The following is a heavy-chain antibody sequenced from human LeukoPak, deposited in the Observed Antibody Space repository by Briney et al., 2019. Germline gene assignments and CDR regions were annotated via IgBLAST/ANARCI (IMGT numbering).Heavy chain of an antibody. V-gene: IGHV2-5*02. D-gene: IGHD3-10*01. CDR2: IYWDDDK. J-gene: IGHJ5*02. CDR3: AHRLLWFGDARGWFDP. Sequence: SGPTLVNPTQTLTLACTFSGFSLSTSGVGVGWIRQPPGKALEWLALIYWDDDKRYSPSLKSRLTITKDTSKNQVVLTMTNMDPVDTATYYCAHRLLWFGDARGWFDPWGQGTLVTVSS. CDR1: GFSLSTSGVG.